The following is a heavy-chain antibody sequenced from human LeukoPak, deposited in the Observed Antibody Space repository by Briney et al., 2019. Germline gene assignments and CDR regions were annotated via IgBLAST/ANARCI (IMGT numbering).Heavy chain of an antibody. CDR3: ANFGCSSTSCLDY. V-gene: IGHV3-23*01. CDR1: GFTFNTYS. D-gene: IGHD2-2*01. J-gene: IGHJ4*02. Sequence: GGSLRLSCAGSGFTFNTYSMNWVRQAPGKGLEWVSAISGSGDSTYYADSVKGRFTISRDNSKNTLYLQMNSLRAEDTAVYYCANFGCSSTSCLDYWGQGTLVTVSS. CDR2: ISGSGDST.